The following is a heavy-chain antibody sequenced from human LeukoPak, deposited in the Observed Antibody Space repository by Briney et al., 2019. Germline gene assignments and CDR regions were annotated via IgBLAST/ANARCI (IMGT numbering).Heavy chain of an antibody. D-gene: IGHD3-22*01. CDR2: INNDGSST. CDR1: GFTFSSYW. CDR3: ARRSSDYYDSSGYYQNHYFDY. J-gene: IGHJ4*02. V-gene: IGHV3-74*01. Sequence: PGGSLRLSRAASGFTFSSYWMHWVRQAPGKGLVWVSRINNDGSSTTYADSVKGRFTISRDNAKNTLYLQMNSLRAEDTAVYFCARRSSDYYDSSGYYQNHYFDYWGQGTLVTVSS.